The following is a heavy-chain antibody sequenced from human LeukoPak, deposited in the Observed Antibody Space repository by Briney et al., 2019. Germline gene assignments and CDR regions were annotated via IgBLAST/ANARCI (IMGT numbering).Heavy chain of an antibody. CDR3: AKDRFVGSVVAATYDY. D-gene: IGHD2-15*01. CDR1: GFTFSSYA. J-gene: IGHJ4*02. V-gene: IGHV3-30*04. Sequence: GGSLRLSCAASGFTFSSYAMHWVRQAPGKGLEWVALISYDGNNKYYADSVKGRFTISRDNSKNTLYLQMNSLRAEDTAVYYCAKDRFVGSVVAATYDYWGQGTLVTVSS. CDR2: ISYDGNNK.